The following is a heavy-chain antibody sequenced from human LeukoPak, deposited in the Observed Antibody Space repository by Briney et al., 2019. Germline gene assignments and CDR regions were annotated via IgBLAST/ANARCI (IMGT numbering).Heavy chain of an antibody. D-gene: IGHD3-10*01. Sequence: PSETLSLTCTVSGGSISSYYWSWIRQPAGKGLEWIGRIYTSGSTNYNPSLKSRVTMSVDTSKNQFSLKLSSVTAADTAVYYCARERDGELLNGLADWFDPWGQGTLVTVSS. CDR1: GGSISSYY. V-gene: IGHV4-4*07. CDR3: ARERDGELLNGLADWFDP. CDR2: IYTSGST. J-gene: IGHJ5*02.